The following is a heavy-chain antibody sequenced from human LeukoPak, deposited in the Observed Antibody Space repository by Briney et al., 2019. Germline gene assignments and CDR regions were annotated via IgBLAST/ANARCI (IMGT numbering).Heavy chain of an antibody. Sequence: ASVKVSCKASGYTFTSYDISWVRQAPGQGLEWMGWISAYNGNTNYAQKLQGRVTMTTDTSTSTAYMELRSLRSDDTAVYYCAAGPAAPFELDYWGQGTLVTVSS. V-gene: IGHV1-18*01. CDR1: GYTFTSYD. CDR2: ISAYNGNT. CDR3: AAGPAAPFELDY. J-gene: IGHJ4*02. D-gene: IGHD2-2*01.